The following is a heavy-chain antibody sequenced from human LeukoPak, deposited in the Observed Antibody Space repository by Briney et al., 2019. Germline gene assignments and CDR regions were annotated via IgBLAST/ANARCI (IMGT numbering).Heavy chain of an antibody. J-gene: IGHJ4*02. CDR1: GFSFSDSW. D-gene: IGHD3-16*01. CDR3: GRDPACWAIDY. V-gene: IGHV3-7*01. CDR2: MNPDGSGK. Sequence: PGGSLRLSCAASGFSFSDSWMSWVRQAPGKGLEWVANMNPDGSGKYYVDSVRGRFTVSRDNAKNTLYLQMNSLRAEDTAVYYCGRDPACWAIDYWGQGTLVTVSS.